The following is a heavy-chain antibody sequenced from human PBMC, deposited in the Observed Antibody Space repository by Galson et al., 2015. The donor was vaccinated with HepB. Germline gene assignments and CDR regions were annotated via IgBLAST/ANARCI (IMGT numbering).Heavy chain of an antibody. D-gene: IGHD6-13*01. CDR2: IYPGDSDT. CDR1: GYSFANYW. Sequence: QSGAEVKKPGESLKISCQTSGYSFANYWIAWVRQVPGKGLEWMGIIYPGDSDTRYSPSFQGQVTISVDESISTAYLQWSSLKASDSAIYYCARKSSSWYGWFDPWGQGTLVTVSS. V-gene: IGHV5-51*03. J-gene: IGHJ5*02. CDR3: ARKSSSWYGWFDP.